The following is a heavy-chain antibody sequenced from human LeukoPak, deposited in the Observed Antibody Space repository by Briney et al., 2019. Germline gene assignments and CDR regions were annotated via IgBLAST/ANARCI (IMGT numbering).Heavy chain of an antibody. V-gene: IGHV3-23*01. D-gene: IGHD3-3*01. CDR1: GFTFSSYA. CDR3: ARDTFYDFWSGYGGFDP. J-gene: IGHJ5*02. Sequence: PGGSLRLSCAASGFTFSSYAMSWVRQAPGKGLEWVSAISGSGGSTYYADSVKGRFTISRDNSKNTLYLQMNSLRAEDSAVYYCARDTFYDFWSGYGGFDPWGQGSLVTVSS. CDR2: ISGSGGST.